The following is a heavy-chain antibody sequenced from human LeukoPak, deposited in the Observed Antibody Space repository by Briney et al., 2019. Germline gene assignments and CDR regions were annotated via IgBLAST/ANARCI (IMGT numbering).Heavy chain of an antibody. J-gene: IGHJ6*04. CDR1: GFTFSSYA. V-gene: IGHV3-23*01. CDR2: FSGSGGDI. CDR3: AELGITMIGGV. D-gene: IGHD3-10*02. Sequence: HPGGSLRLSCAASGFTFSSYAMSWVRQAPGKGLEWVSAFSGSGGDIYYADSVKGRFTISRDNAKNSLYLQMNSLRAEDTAVYYCAELGITMIGGVWGKGTTVTISS.